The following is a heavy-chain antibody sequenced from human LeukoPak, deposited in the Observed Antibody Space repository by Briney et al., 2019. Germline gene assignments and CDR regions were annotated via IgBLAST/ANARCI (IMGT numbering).Heavy chain of an antibody. CDR3: ARDTGSSGWYVYYYYYGMDV. J-gene: IGHJ6*02. CDR1: GYTFTSYG. D-gene: IGHD6-19*01. V-gene: IGHV1-18*01. CDR2: ISAYNGNT. Sequence: ASVKVSCKASGYTFTSYGISWVRQAPGQGLEWMGWISAYNGNTNYAQKLQGRVTITTDTSTSTAYMELRSLRSDDTAVYYCARDTGSSGWYVYYYYYGMDVWGQGTTVTVSS.